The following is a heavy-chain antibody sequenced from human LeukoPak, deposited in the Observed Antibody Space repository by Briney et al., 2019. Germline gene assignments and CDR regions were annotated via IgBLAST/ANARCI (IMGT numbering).Heavy chain of an antibody. J-gene: IGHJ1*01. CDR1: GGSISPYY. CDR2: ISTSGSS. V-gene: IGHV4-4*07. Sequence: SETLSLTCTVSGGSISPYYWSFIRQPAGKGLEWIGRISTSGSSKYNPSLKSRVTMSVDTSKNQFSLKLSSVTAADTAVYYCAGQKYSSSWYGEYFQHWGQGTLVTVSS. CDR3: AGQKYSSSWYGEYFQH. D-gene: IGHD6-13*01.